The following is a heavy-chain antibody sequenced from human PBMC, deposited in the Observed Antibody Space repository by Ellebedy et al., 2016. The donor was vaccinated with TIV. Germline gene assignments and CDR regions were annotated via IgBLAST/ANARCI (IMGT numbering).Heavy chain of an antibody. D-gene: IGHD3-3*01. CDR2: INSDGSSI. Sequence: GESLKISCAASGFTISTYWIHWVRQAPGKGLVWVSRINSDGSSISYADSVKGRFTISRDNAKNSLYLQMNSLRAEDMALYYCAKDRHYDPTATNGMDVWGQGTTVTVSS. CDR1: GFTISTYW. V-gene: IGHV3-74*01. CDR3: AKDRHYDPTATNGMDV. J-gene: IGHJ6*02.